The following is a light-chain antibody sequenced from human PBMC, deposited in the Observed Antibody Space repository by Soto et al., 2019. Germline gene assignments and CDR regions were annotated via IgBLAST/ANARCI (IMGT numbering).Light chain of an antibody. V-gene: IGKV3-15*01. Sequence: EIVLIQSPATLSLSPGESATLSCRASQSVGSYLGWYQQKPGPAPSLLIYDAYTRATAVQDRFSGSGSGTDFTLTITSLQSDDFAVYFCKQYSDWPITFGQGTRLEIK. CDR3: KQYSDWPIT. CDR2: DAY. J-gene: IGKJ5*01. CDR1: QSVGSY.